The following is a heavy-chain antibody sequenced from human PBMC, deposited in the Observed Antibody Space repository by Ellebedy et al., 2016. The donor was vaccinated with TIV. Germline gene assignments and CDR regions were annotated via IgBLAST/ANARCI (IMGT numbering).Heavy chain of an antibody. CDR1: GGSISSGVYS. V-gene: IGHV4-30-2*01. D-gene: IGHD6-13*01. CDR2: IFHSGNT. J-gene: IGHJ6*02. CDR3: ARGGLAADYGLDV. Sequence: MPSETLSLTCAVSGGSISSGVYSWSWIRQPSGKGLEWIGYIFHSGNTNYNPSLRSRVTISIDRSKTQFSLNLRSVPAADTAVYYCARGGLAADYGLDVWGQGTTVTVSS.